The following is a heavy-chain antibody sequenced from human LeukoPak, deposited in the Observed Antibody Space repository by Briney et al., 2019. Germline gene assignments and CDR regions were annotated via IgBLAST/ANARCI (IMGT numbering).Heavy chain of an antibody. J-gene: IGHJ4*02. D-gene: IGHD2-8*01. CDR3: AKDTSIGKYCTSGVCSPFDY. Sequence: GGSLRLSCAASRFTFRNYAMTWVRQAPGKGLEWVSTIDDNGDSTYYADSVKGRFTITRDNSKNTLYLQMNSLRAEDTAVYYCAKDTSIGKYCTSGVCSPFDYWGQGTLVTISS. CDR2: IDDNGDST. V-gene: IGHV3-23*01. CDR1: RFTFRNYA.